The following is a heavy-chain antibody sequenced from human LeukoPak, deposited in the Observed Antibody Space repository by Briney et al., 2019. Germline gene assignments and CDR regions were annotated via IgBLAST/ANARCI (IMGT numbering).Heavy chain of an antibody. Sequence: SETLSLTCAVYGGSFSGYYWSWIRQPPGKGLEWIGEINHSGSTNYNPSLKSRVTISVDTSKNQFSLKLSSVTAADTAVYYCATSAGYDILTGYSSDAFDIWGQGTMVTVSS. D-gene: IGHD3-9*01. J-gene: IGHJ3*02. V-gene: IGHV4-34*01. CDR3: ATSAGYDILTGYSSDAFDI. CDR2: INHSGST. CDR1: GGSFSGYY.